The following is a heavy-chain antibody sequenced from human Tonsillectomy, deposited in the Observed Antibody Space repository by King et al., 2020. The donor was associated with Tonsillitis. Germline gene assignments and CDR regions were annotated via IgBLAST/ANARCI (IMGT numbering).Heavy chain of an antibody. D-gene: IGHD6-19*01. CDR3: ARDTPGGTGWLGFDN. Sequence: VQLQESGPGLVKPSETLSLTCTVSGGSINNYYWSWIRQPPGKGLEWIGYISFTGSTNYNPSLKSRVTISLDTSKDQFSLKLTSETAADTAVYYCARDTPGGTGWLGFDNWGQGTLVTVSS. J-gene: IGHJ4*02. V-gene: IGHV4-59*01. CDR1: GGSINNYY. CDR2: ISFTGST.